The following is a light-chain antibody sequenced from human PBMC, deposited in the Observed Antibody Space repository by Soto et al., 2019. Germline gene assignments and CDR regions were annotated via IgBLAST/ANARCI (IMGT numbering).Light chain of an antibody. Sequence: DIQMTQSPSSLSASVGDKVTITCRASQSVSNWLAWYQQKPGKAPKLLIYEASSLESGVPSRFSGSGSGTEFTLTISSLQPDDSATYYCQQYKSYSLTFGQGTKVDIK. V-gene: IGKV1-5*03. J-gene: IGKJ1*01. CDR2: EAS. CDR3: QQYKSYSLT. CDR1: QSVSNW.